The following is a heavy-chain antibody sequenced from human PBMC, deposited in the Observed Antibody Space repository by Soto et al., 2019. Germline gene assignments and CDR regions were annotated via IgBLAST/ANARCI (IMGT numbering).Heavy chain of an antibody. Sequence: QVQLQESGPGLVKPSETLSLTCSVSGSSVSDASYHWVWVRQPPGKGLQWIGNIYYSGDTNYNPSLKSRVTISLDTSKNQFSLKLNSVTAADTAVYYCARRVGAPPPINWGQGTLVTVSS. J-gene: IGHJ4*02. V-gene: IGHV4-61*01. CDR2: IYYSGDT. CDR1: GSSVSDASYH. CDR3: ARRVGAPPPIN. D-gene: IGHD1-26*01.